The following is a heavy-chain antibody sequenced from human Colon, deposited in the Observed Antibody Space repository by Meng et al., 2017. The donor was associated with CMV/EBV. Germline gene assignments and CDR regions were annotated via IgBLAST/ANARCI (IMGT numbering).Heavy chain of an antibody. D-gene: IGHD3-10*01. J-gene: IGHJ6*02. CDR3: ARDLRGSGRYYYGMDV. Sequence: ASVKVSCKASGYTFTGYYMHWVRRAPGQGLEWMGWINPNSGGTNYAQKFQGRVTMTRDTSISTAYMELSRLRSDDTAVYYCARDLRGSGRYYYGMDVWGQGTTVTVSS. V-gene: IGHV1-2*02. CDR2: INPNSGGT. CDR1: GYTFTGYY.